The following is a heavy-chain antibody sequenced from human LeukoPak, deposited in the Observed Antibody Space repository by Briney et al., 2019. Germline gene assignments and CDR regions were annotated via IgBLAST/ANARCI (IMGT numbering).Heavy chain of an antibody. V-gene: IGHV4-34*01. CDR1: GGSFSGYY. CDR2: INHSGST. Sequence: SETLSLTCAVYGGSFSGYYWSWIRQPPGKGLEWIGEINHSGSTNYNPSLKSRVTISVDTSKNQFSLKLSSVTAADTAMYYCARQDYGSGSYYNVVLLFDPWGQGTLVTVSS. CDR3: ARQDYGSGSYYNVVLLFDP. J-gene: IGHJ5*02. D-gene: IGHD3-10*01.